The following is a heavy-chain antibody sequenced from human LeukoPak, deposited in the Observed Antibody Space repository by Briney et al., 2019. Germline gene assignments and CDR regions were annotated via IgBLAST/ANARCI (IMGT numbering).Heavy chain of an antibody. CDR2: IYYSGST. CDR1: GGSIGSSSYY. CDR3: ARHVGNYYDSSGCFDY. V-gene: IGHV4-39*01. J-gene: IGHJ4*02. D-gene: IGHD3-22*01. Sequence: PSETLSLTCTVSGGSIGSSSYYWGWIRQPPGKGLEWIGSIYYSGSTYYNPSLKSRVTISVDTSKNQFSLKLSSVTAADTAVYYCARHVGNYYDSSGCFDYWGQGTLVTVSS.